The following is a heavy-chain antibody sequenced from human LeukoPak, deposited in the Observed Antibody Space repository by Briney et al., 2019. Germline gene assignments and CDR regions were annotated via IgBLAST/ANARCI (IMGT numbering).Heavy chain of an antibody. J-gene: IGHJ6*02. CDR1: GFSFSDSW. CDR3: ATYTNWVAGGV. D-gene: IGHD7-27*01. V-gene: IGHV3-7*01. CDR2: IKPDGTEE. Sequence: GGSLRLSCAASGFSFSDSWMSWVRQAPGKGPERVANIKPDGTEEHYVDSVKGRFTVSRDNARNSLFLQMNSLRVEDTALYYCATYTNWVAGGVWGQGTTVSVSS.